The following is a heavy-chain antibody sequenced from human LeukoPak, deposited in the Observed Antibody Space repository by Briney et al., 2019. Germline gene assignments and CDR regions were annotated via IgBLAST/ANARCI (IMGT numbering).Heavy chain of an antibody. J-gene: IGHJ4*02. CDR3: ARGGPYYYDSSGYYYED. Sequence: GASVKVSCKASGYTFTSYDINWVRQATGQGLEWMGWMNPNSGNTGYAQKFQGRVTMTRNTSISTAYMELSSLRSEDTVVYYCARGGPYYYDSSGYYYEDWGQGTLVTVSS. V-gene: IGHV1-8*01. CDR1: GYTFTSYD. D-gene: IGHD3-22*01. CDR2: MNPNSGNT.